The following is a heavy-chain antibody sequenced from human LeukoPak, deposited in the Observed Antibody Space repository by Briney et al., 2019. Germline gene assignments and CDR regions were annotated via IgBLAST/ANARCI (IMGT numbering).Heavy chain of an antibody. J-gene: IGHJ4*02. CDR1: GFTFSSYW. CDR3: TKVGGRYSYGSDY. Sequence: QPGGSLRLSCAASGFTFSSYWMHWVRQAPGKGLVWVSRLNNDGSSTNYADSVKGRFTISRDNAKNTLYLQMNSLRAEDTAIYYCTKVGGRYSYGSDYWGQGTLVTVSS. CDR2: LNNDGSST. V-gene: IGHV3-74*01. D-gene: IGHD5-18*01.